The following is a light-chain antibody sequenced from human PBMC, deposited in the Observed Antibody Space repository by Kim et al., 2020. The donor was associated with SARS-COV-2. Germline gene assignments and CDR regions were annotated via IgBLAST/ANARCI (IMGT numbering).Light chain of an antibody. CDR3: QQRDFWIT. CDR2: DVF. Sequence: SLAPGERDTPSCRASQSINNNLAWFQHKPGQPLRLLIYDVFNRATGIPARFRGSGSGTDFTLTIDSLEPGDFAVYYCQQRDFWITFGGGTKVDIK. CDR1: QSINNN. J-gene: IGKJ4*01. V-gene: IGKV3-11*01.